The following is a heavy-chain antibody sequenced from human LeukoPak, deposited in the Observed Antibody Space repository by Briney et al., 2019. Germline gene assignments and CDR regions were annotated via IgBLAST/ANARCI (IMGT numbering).Heavy chain of an antibody. V-gene: IGHV3-53*01. CDR1: GFPVNSNY. J-gene: IGHJ4*02. CDR3: AGDFPPGY. Sequence: PGGSLRLSCAASGFPVNSNYMYWDRQAPGKGLEWVSVIYSGGSTYYADSVKGRFSISRHNSKNTLYLQMNSQSAEDTAVYYCAGDFPPGYWGQGTLVTVSS. D-gene: IGHD3-10*01. CDR2: IYSGGST.